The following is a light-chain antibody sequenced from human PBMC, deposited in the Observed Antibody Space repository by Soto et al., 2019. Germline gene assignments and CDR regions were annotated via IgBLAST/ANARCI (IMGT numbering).Light chain of an antibody. V-gene: IGKV3-15*01. J-gene: IGKJ4*01. CDR1: QSVTSN. CDR3: QQYNNWLVT. Sequence: EIVMTQSPATLSVSPGERVTFSCRASQSVTSNLAWYQHKPGQAPRLLISGASTGATGIPARFSGSGSGTEFTLTINSLQSEDFAIYYCQQYNNWLVTFGGGTKVEIK. CDR2: GAS.